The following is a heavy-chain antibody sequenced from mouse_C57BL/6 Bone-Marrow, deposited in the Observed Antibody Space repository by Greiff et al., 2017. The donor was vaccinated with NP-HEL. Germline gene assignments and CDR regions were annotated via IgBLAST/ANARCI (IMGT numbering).Heavy chain of an antibody. CDR3: ARGDGHY. J-gene: IGHJ2*01. D-gene: IGHD1-2*01. V-gene: IGHV3-6*01. Sequence: EVQLVESGPGLVKPSQSLSLTCSVTGYSITSGYYWNWIRQFPGNKLEWMGYISYDGSNNYNPSLKNRISITRDTSKNQFFLKLNSVTPEDTATYYCARGDGHYWGQGTTLTVSS. CDR2: ISYDGSN. CDR1: GYSITSGYY.